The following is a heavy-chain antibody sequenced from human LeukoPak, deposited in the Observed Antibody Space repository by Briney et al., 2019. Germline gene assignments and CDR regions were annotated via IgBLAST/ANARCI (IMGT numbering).Heavy chain of an antibody. J-gene: IGHJ3*02. CDR3: ARTRGNAFDI. V-gene: IGHV3-74*01. CDR2: IDTDGSTT. Sequence: GGSLRLSCAASRFIFSNYWMHWVRQAPGKGLVWVSRIDTDGSTTRYADSVKGRFTISRDNAENTLYLQMDSLRAEDTALYYCARTRGNAFDIWGQGTMVTVSS. D-gene: IGHD3-10*01. CDR1: RFIFSNYW.